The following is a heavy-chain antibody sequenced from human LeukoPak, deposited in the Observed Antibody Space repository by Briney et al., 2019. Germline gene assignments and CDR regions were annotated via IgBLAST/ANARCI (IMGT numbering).Heavy chain of an antibody. V-gene: IGHV3-21*01. D-gene: IGHD6-19*01. J-gene: IGHJ3*02. CDR3: ARGIAVAGTELLHDDAFDI. CDR2: ISSSSSYI. Sequence: GGSLRLSCAASGFTFSSYSMNWVRQALGKGLEWVSSISSSSSYIYYADSVKGRFTISRDNAKNTLYLQMNSLRAEDTAVYYCARGIAVAGTELLHDDAFDIWGQGTMVTVSS. CDR1: GFTFSSYS.